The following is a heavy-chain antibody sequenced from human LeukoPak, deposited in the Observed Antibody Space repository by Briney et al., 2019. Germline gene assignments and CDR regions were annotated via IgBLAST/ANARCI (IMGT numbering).Heavy chain of an antibody. Sequence: GGSLRLSCAASGFTFSSYAMSWVRQAPGKGLEWVSAISGSGGSTYYADSVKGRFTISRDNSKNTLYLQMNSLRAEDPAVYYCAKDLDYRVSSGWSSSHDYWGQGTLVTVSS. CDR3: AKDLDYRVSSGWSSSHDY. CDR2: ISGSGGST. V-gene: IGHV3-23*01. D-gene: IGHD6-19*01. J-gene: IGHJ4*02. CDR1: GFTFSSYA.